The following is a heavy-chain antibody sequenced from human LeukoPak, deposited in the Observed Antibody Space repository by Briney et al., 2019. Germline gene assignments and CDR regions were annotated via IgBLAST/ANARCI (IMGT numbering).Heavy chain of an antibody. Sequence: PETLSLTCTVSGGSISSYYWSWIRQPAGKGLEWIGRIYTSGSTNYNPSLKSRVTMSVDTSKNQFSLKLSSVTAAETAVYYCARDYCSGGSCYPPDYWGQGTLVTVSS. V-gene: IGHV4-4*07. D-gene: IGHD2-15*01. CDR2: IYTSGST. CDR1: GGSISSYY. CDR3: ARDYCSGGSCYPPDY. J-gene: IGHJ4*02.